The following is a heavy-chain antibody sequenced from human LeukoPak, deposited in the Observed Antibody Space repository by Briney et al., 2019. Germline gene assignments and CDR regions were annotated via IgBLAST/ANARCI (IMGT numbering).Heavy chain of an antibody. V-gene: IGHV3-23*01. CDR1: GFTFSSYA. CDR2: ISGSGGST. D-gene: IGHD3-22*01. J-gene: IGHJ5*02. Sequence: PGGSLRLSCAASGFTFSSYAMSWVRQAPGKGLEWVSAISGSGGSTYYADSVKGRFTISRDNSKNTLYLRMNSLRAEDTAVYYCAKDLEGIYYDSSADTGTWGQGTLVTVSS. CDR3: AKDLEGIYYDSSADTGT.